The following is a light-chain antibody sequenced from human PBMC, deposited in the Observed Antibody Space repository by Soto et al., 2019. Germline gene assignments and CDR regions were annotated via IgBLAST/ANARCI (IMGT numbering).Light chain of an antibody. CDR2: LGS. CDR1: QSLLYSNGYNY. CDR3: MQTLRTWT. Sequence: SGRTPHPLSLPVTPGEPASISCRSSQSLLYSNGYNYLDWYLQKPGQSPQLLIYLGSYRASGVPDRFSGSGSGTDFTLKVSRVEAGDVGLYYCMQTLRTWTPGQPAKV. J-gene: IGKJ1*01. V-gene: IGKV2-28*01.